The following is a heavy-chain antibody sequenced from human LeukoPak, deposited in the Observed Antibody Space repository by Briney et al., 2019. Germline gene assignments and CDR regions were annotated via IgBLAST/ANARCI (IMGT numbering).Heavy chain of an antibody. Sequence: PSETLSLTCTVFGASVSSGSYYWSWIRQPPGKGLEWIGYIYYSGSTNYNPSLKSRVTISVDTSKNQFSLKLSSVTAADTAVYYCARGYAMPDYWGQGTLVTVSS. J-gene: IGHJ4*02. D-gene: IGHD2-2*01. V-gene: IGHV4-61*01. CDR1: GASVSSGSYY. CDR3: ARGYAMPDY. CDR2: IYYSGST.